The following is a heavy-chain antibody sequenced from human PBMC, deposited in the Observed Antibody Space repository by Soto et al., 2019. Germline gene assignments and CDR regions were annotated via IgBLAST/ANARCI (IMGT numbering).Heavy chain of an antibody. CDR1: GFTFSIYW. V-gene: IGHV3-74*01. J-gene: IGHJ4*02. CDR2: INSDGSST. CDR3: ARDGSASGVEYDY. Sequence: EVQLVESGGGLVQPGGSLRLSCAASGFTFSIYWMHWVRQAPGKGLVWVSRINSDGSSTNYAESVKGRFTISRDNAKNRLYLQMNSLRAEDTAVYYCARDGSASGVEYDYWGQGTLVTVSS. D-gene: IGHD3-10*01.